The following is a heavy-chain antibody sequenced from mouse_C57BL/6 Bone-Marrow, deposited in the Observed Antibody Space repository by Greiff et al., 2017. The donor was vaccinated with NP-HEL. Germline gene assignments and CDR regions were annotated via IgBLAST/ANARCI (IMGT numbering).Heavy chain of an antibody. D-gene: IGHD2-4*01. V-gene: IGHV1-82*01. CDR2: IYPGDGDT. J-gene: IGHJ3*01. Sequence: QVQLQQSGPELVKPGASVKISCKASGYAFSSSWMNWVKQRPGKGLEWIGRIYPGDGDTNYNGKFKGKATLTADKSSSTAYMQLSSLTSEDSAVYFWANYDRFAYWGKGTLVTVSA. CDR1: GYAFSSSW. CDR3: ANYDRFAY.